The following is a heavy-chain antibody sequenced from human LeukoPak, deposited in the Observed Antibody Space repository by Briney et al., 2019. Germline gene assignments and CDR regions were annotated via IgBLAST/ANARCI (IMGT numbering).Heavy chain of an antibody. D-gene: IGHD3-10*01. CDR2: FDPEDGET. J-gene: IGHJ4*02. Sequence: ASVKVSCKVSGYTLTELSMHWVRQAPGKGLEWMGGFDPEDGETIYAQKFQGRVTMTEDTSTDTAYMELRSLRSEDTAVYYCATARRRFGELWFDYWGQGTLVTVSS. V-gene: IGHV1-24*01. CDR3: ATARRRFGELWFDY. CDR1: GYTLTELS.